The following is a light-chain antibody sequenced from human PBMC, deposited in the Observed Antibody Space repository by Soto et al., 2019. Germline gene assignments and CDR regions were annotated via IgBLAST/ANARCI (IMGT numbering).Light chain of an antibody. V-gene: IGKV1-9*01. CDR1: QGISSY. Sequence: DIQLTQSPCFLSASVGDRVTITCRASQGISSYLAWYQQKPGEAPKFLIYAASTLRGGVPSRFSGSGSGTEFTLTISSLQPEDFATYYCQGLNDYPITFGQGIRLEIK. J-gene: IGKJ5*01. CDR2: AAS. CDR3: QGLNDYPIT.